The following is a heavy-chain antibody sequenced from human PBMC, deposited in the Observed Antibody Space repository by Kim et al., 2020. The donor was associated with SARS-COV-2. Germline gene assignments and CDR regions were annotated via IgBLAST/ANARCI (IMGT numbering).Heavy chain of an antibody. CDR1: YY. CDR2: IYYSGST. CDR3: ARAQDPIAVAVWFDP. J-gene: IGHJ5*02. V-gene: IGHV4-59*01. Sequence: YYWSWIRQPPGKGLEWIGYIYYSGSTNYNPSLKSRVTISVDTSKNQFSLKLSSVTAADTAVYYCARAQDPIAVAVWFDPWGQGTLVTVSS. D-gene: IGHD6-19*01.